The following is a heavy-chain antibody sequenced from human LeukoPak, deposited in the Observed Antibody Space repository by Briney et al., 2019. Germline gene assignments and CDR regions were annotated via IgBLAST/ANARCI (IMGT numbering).Heavy chain of an antibody. CDR3: ARAGGYGLIDY. D-gene: IGHD5-18*01. CDR2: INPSGST. Sequence: SETLSLTCAVYGGSFSDYYWSWIRQPPGKGLEWIGEINPSGSTNYNPSLKSRVTISLDTSKNQFSLKVGSMTAADTAVYYCARAGGYGLIDYWGQGTMVTVSS. V-gene: IGHV4-34*01. J-gene: IGHJ4*02. CDR1: GGSFSDYY.